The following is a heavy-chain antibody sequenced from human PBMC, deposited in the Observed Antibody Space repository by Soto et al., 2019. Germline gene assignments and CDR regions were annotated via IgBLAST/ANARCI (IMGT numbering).Heavy chain of an antibody. CDR2: IYYSGST. CDR1: GGSVSSGSYY. J-gene: IGHJ4*02. CDR3: ARQGYSGYDTPFDY. Sequence: SETLSLTCTVSGGSVSSGSYYWSWIRQPPGKGLEWIGYIYYSGSTNYNPSLKSRVTISVDTSKNQFSLKLSSVTAADTAVYYCARQGYSGYDTPFDYWGQGTLVTVSS. D-gene: IGHD5-12*01. V-gene: IGHV4-61*01.